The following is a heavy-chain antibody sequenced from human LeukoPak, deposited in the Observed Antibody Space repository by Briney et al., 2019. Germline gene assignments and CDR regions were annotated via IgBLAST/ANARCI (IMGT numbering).Heavy chain of an antibody. D-gene: IGHD3-22*01. CDR3: ARTYYYDSSGYYYGDY. J-gene: IGHJ4*02. Sequence: ASVKVSCKASGYTFTSYYMHWVRQAPGQGLEWMGRINPNSGGTNYAQKFQGRVTMTRDTSISTAYMELSRLRSDDTAVYYCARTYYYDSSGYYYGDYWGQGTLVTVSS. CDR2: INPNSGGT. CDR1: GYTFTSYY. V-gene: IGHV1-2*06.